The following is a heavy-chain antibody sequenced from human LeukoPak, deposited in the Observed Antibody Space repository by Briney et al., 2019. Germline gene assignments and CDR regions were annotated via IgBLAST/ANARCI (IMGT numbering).Heavy chain of an antibody. V-gene: IGHV3-33*06. D-gene: IGHD6-13*01. Sequence: GGSLRLSCAVSGFTFSDHYMDWVRQAPGKGLEWVAVIWSDGSNKYYADSVKGRFTISRDNSKNTLYLQMNSLRAEDTAVYYCAKDPDSPIAADGGYWGQGTLVTVSS. J-gene: IGHJ4*02. CDR3: AKDPDSPIAADGGY. CDR2: IWSDGSNK. CDR1: GFTFSDHY.